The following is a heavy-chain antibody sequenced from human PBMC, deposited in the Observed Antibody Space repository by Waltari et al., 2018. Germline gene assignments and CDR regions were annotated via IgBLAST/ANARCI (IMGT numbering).Heavy chain of an antibody. CDR2: IYHSGIT. Sequence: QVQLQESGPGLVKPSETLSLTCTVSPGHIRSFYWSWIRLPPGQGLEWIGYIYHSGITRYHSSLRSHVTIGVDTSKNPFSVQMRSVTAADPAVYYCARTAPPDRHAAYGGWSDPWGQGTLVTVSS. D-gene: IGHD4-17*01. V-gene: IGHV4-59*08. CDR3: ARTAPPDRHAAYGGWSDP. CDR1: PGHIRSFY. J-gene: IGHJ5*02.